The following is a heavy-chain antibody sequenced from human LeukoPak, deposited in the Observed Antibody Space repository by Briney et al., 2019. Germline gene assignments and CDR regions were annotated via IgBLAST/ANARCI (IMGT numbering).Heavy chain of an antibody. V-gene: IGHV4-31*03. Sequence: SETLSLTCTVSGGSISSNDYYWSWIRQHPGKGLEWIGYISYRGSTYYNPSLESRVTISLDTSKNQFSLKLSSVTAADTAVYYCARGASGYEIYFDYWGQGTLVTVSS. J-gene: IGHJ4*02. D-gene: IGHD5-12*01. CDR2: ISYRGST. CDR1: GGSISSNDYY. CDR3: ARGASGYEIYFDY.